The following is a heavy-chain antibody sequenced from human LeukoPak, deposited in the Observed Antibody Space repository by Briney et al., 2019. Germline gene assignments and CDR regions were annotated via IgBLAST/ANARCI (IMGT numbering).Heavy chain of an antibody. D-gene: IGHD3-22*01. CDR2: INAGNGNT. Sequence: GASVKVSCKASGYTFTSYAMHWVRQAPGQRLEWMGWINAGNGNTKYSQKFQGRVTITRDTSASTAYMELSSLRSEDTAVYYCARDQDDSSGYWVSRDAFDIWGQGTMVTVSS. J-gene: IGHJ3*02. V-gene: IGHV1-3*01. CDR3: ARDQDDSSGYWVSRDAFDI. CDR1: GYTFTSYA.